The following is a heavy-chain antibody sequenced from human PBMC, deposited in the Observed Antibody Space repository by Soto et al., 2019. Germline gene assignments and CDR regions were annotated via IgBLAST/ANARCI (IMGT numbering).Heavy chain of an antibody. Sequence: GESLKISCKGSGYSFTSYWIAWVRQMPGKGLEWMGIIFPGDSSSRYSPSFQGQVTISADKSISTAYLQWSSLKASDTAMYYCTRLATYYDILSGYYFDYWGQGTLVTVSS. V-gene: IGHV5-51*01. J-gene: IGHJ4*02. D-gene: IGHD3-9*01. CDR3: TRLATYYDILSGYYFDY. CDR2: IFPGDSSS. CDR1: GYSFTSYW.